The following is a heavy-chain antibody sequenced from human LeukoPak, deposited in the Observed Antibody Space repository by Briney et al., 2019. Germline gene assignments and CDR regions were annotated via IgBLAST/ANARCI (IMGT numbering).Heavy chain of an antibody. CDR1: GFTFSDYA. V-gene: IGHV3-30-3*01. CDR3: ARPLSEAGDGWYDAFDI. Sequence: PGMSLRLSCAVSGFTFSDYAMHWVRQAPGNGLEWVAVISHDGFNKYYIDSVKGRFTISRDNSKNTLHLQMNSLRAEDTAVYYCARPLSEAGDGWYDAFDIWGQGTMVTVSS. J-gene: IGHJ3*02. CDR2: ISHDGFNK. D-gene: IGHD6-19*01.